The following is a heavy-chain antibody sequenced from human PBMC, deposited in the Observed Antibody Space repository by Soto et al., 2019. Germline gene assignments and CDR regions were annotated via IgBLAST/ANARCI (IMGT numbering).Heavy chain of an antibody. Sequence: PSETLSLTCVVSDGSLSDYFWSWIRQPPGMALEWIGEINHLGSINYNPSLKSRVTMSVDTSKNQFSLTLNSVTAADTATYYCARGGISHCAYFYYTDVWDRGTTVTASS. CDR3: ARGGISHCAYFYYTDV. CDR1: DGSLSDYF. CDR2: INHLGSI. D-gene: IGHD2-21*01. J-gene: IGHJ6*03. V-gene: IGHV4-34*01.